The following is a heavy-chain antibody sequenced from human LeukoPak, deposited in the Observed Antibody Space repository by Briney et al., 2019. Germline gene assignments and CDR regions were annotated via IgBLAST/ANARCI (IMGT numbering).Heavy chain of an antibody. V-gene: IGHV3-21*04. CDR1: GFTFSSYS. CDR3: AKGPWSRATGPFDY. J-gene: IGHJ4*02. CDR2: ISSSSSYI. D-gene: IGHD1-26*01. Sequence: PGGSLRLSCAASGFTFSSYSMNWVRQAPGKGLEWVSSISSSSSYIYYADSVKGRFTISRDNSKNTLYLQMNSLRAEDTAVYYCAKGPWSRATGPFDYWGQGTLVTVSS.